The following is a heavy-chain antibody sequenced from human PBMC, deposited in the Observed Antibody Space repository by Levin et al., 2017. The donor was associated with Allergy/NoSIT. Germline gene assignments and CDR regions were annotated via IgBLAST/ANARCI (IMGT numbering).Heavy chain of an antibody. Sequence: SVKVSCKASGGTFSSYAISWVRQAPGQGLEWMGGIIPIFGTANYAQKFQGRVTITADESTSTAYMELSSLRSEDTAVYYCARGDSGWYVPQDYYYYYMDVWGKGTTVTVSS. CDR2: IIPIFGTA. CDR3: ARGDSGWYVPQDYYYYYMDV. CDR1: GGTFSSYA. J-gene: IGHJ6*03. D-gene: IGHD6-19*01. V-gene: IGHV1-69*13.